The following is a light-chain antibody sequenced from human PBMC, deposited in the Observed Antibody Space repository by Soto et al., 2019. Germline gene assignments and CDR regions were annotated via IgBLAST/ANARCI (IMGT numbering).Light chain of an antibody. CDR2: EGI. CDR1: SSTVGGFNV. J-gene: IGLJ1*01. V-gene: IGLV2-23*01. Sequence: QSALTQPASVSGSPGQSITISCTGTSSTVGGFNVVSWYQQHPGKAPKVIIYEGIKRPSGGSNRFSGPNSGSTAAVTISGLQAEDEADYYCCSDVAATTYVFGDGTKVT. CDR3: CSDVAATTYV.